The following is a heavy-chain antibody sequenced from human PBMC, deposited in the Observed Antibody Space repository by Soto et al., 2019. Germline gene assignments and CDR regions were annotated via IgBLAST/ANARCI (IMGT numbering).Heavy chain of an antibody. Sequence: QVQLQESGPXLXXXSQTLSLTCTVSGGSISSGGYYWSWIRQHPXKGLEWIGYIYYSGSTYYNPALKSRVTISVDTSKNQCSLKLSSVTAADTAVYYCARVSGGATTGGTFDYWGQGTLVTVSS. CDR2: IYYSGST. V-gene: IGHV4-31*03. J-gene: IGHJ4*02. CDR1: GGSISSGGYY. CDR3: ARVSGGATTGGTFDY. D-gene: IGHD1-26*01.